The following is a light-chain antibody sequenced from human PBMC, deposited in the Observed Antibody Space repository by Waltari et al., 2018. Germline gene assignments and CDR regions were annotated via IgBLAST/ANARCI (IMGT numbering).Light chain of an antibody. V-gene: IGKV3-20*01. CDR3: QKYGTLPAT. CDR2: VAS. Sequence: EIVLTQSPGTLSLSPGERATLSCRASQSVSRTLAWYQQKPGQAPRLLIYVASTRATGIPDMFSGSGSGTDFSLTISRLEPEDFAVYYCQKYGTLPATFGQGTKVEVK. J-gene: IGKJ1*01. CDR1: QSVSRT.